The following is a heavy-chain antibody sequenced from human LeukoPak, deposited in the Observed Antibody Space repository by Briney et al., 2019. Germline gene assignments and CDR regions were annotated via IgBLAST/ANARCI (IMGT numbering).Heavy chain of an antibody. V-gene: IGHV3-64D*09. J-gene: IGHJ4*02. CDR2: ITSNGGST. Sequence: GGSLRLSCSASGFTLSNYVMHWVRQAPGKGLEYVSAITSNGGSTYYAESVKGRFTFSRDNSKNTLYLQMSSLRAEDKAVYYCVKEGGRVHYGSGGFFDSWGQGTLVTVSS. D-gene: IGHD3-10*01. CDR3: VKEGGRVHYGSGGFFDS. CDR1: GFTLSNYV.